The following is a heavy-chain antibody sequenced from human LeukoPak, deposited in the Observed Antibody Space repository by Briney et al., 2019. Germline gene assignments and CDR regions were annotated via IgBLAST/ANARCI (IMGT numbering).Heavy chain of an antibody. CDR1: GFTFSSYA. J-gene: IGHJ4*02. V-gene: IGHV3-30-3*01. CDR3: ARDTYDSSGYYYFDY. D-gene: IGHD3-22*01. Sequence: PGGSLRLSCAASGFTFSSYAMHWVRQAPGKGLEWVAVISYDGSNKYYADSVKGRFTISRDNSKNTLYLQMNSLRAEDTAVYYSARDTYDSSGYYYFDYWGQGTLVTVSS. CDR2: ISYDGSNK.